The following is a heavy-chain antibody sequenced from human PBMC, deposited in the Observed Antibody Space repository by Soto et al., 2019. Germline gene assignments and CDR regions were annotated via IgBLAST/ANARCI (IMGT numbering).Heavy chain of an antibody. D-gene: IGHD1-26*01. V-gene: IGHV1-8*01. CDR3: ARGPSFNGVGRYNWFDP. J-gene: IGHJ5*02. CDR2: MNPNSGNT. Sequence: GASVKVSCKASGYTFTSYDINWVRQATGQGLEWMGWMNPNSGNTGYAQKFQGRVTMTRNTSISTAYMELSSLRSEDTAVYYCARGPSFNGVGRYNWFDPWGQGTLVTSPQ. CDR1: GYTFTSYD.